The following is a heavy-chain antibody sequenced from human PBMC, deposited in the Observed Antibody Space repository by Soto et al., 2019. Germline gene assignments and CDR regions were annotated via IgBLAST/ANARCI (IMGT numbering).Heavy chain of an antibody. J-gene: IGHJ6*02. V-gene: IGHV1-69*12. Sequence: QVQLVQSGAEVKKPGSSVKVSCKTSGGTFSSYAISWVRQAPGQGLEWMGGIIPIFGTANYAQKFQGRVTITADESTSTAYMELSSLRSEDPAVYYCARATLPDSSSSADPYYGMDVWGQGTTVTVSS. D-gene: IGHD6-6*01. CDR1: GGTFSSYA. CDR2: IIPIFGTA. CDR3: ARATLPDSSSSADPYYGMDV.